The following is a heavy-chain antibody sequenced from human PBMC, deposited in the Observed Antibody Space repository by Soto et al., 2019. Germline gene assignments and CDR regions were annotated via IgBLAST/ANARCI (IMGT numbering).Heavy chain of an antibody. D-gene: IGHD3-10*01. V-gene: IGHV1-69*02. CDR3: ATSYGSGYRAFDS. J-gene: IGHJ4*02. CDR2: INPILSMS. Sequence: QVQLVQSGAEVKKPGSSVKVSCKASGDTFSFYTINWVRQAPGLGLEWVGRINPILSMSNYAQKFQGSVTMTADKSTNSAYMVLRSLRSEDTAMYFCATSYGSGYRAFDSWGQGALVTVSS. CDR1: GDTFSFYT.